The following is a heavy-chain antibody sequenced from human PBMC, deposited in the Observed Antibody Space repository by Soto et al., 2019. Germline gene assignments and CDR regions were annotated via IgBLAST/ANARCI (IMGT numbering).Heavy chain of an antibody. CDR3: AKILSTVTTYYYGMDA. J-gene: IGHJ6*02. V-gene: IGHV3-23*01. Sequence: PGGSLRLSCAASGFSFSTYPMVWVRQAPGKRLEAVSSISGSGDKTYYKDSVKGRFTISRDNSKNTVDLQMNSLRPEDTAVYYCAKILSTVTTYYYGMDAWGQGTTVTGSS. CDR1: GFSFSTYP. D-gene: IGHD4-17*01. CDR2: ISGSGDKT.